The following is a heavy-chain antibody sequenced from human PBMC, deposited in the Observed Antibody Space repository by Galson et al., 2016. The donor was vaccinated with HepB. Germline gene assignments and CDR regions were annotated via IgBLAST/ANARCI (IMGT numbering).Heavy chain of an antibody. J-gene: IGHJ6*04. D-gene: IGHD1-1*01. CDR3: ARAGAVGIRWNKHSQFGLDF. V-gene: IGHV1-2*02. CDR1: GYKMIAFY. Sequence: SVKVSCKASGYKMIAFYMQWVRQAPGQGLEWMGWINPHSGDTNYAQNFQGRVTLTSDTSISTAYLELTGLRSDDTAVYYCARAGAVGIRWNKHSQFGLDFRGKGTTVTVSS. CDR2: INPHSGDT.